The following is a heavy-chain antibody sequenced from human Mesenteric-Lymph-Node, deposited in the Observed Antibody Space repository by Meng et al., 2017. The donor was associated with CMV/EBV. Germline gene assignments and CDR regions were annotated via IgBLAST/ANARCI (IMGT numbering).Heavy chain of an antibody. V-gene: IGHV3-21*01. Sequence: GGSLRLSCAASGFTFSSYSMNWVRQAPGKGLEWVSSISSSSSYIYYADSVKGRFTISRDNAKNSLYLQMNSLRAEDTAVYYCARVQSSGWFGYHFDYWGQGALVTISS. CDR3: ARVQSSGWFGYHFDY. D-gene: IGHD6-19*01. J-gene: IGHJ4*02. CDR1: GFTFSSYS. CDR2: ISSSSSYI.